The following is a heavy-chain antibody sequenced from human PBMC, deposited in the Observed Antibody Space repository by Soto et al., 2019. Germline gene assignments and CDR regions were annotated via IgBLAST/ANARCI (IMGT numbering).Heavy chain of an antibody. D-gene: IGHD5-12*01. Sequence: PGESQTISYKGSGYSFTSYWIGWVRLMRGKGLEWMGIIYPGDSDTRYSPSFQGQVTISADKSISTAYLQWSSLKASDTAMYYCARLGMATIPLDYWGQGTLVAVSS. J-gene: IGHJ4*02. CDR3: ARLGMATIPLDY. V-gene: IGHV5-51*01. CDR2: IYPGDSDT. CDR1: GYSFTSYW.